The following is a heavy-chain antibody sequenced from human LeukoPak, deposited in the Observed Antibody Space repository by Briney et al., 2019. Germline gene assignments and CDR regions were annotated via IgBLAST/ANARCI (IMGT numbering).Heavy chain of an antibody. CDR1: GGSISSYY. V-gene: IGHV4-59*01. J-gene: IGHJ4*02. CDR3: AREIRFLEWFDN. Sequence: SETLSLTCTVSGGSISSYYWSWIRQPPGKALEWIGYIYSNGNTKYNPSLKSRVTISVDTSKNQFSLKLSSVTAADTAVYYCAREIRFLEWFDNWGQGTLVTVSS. CDR2: IYSNGNT. D-gene: IGHD3-3*01.